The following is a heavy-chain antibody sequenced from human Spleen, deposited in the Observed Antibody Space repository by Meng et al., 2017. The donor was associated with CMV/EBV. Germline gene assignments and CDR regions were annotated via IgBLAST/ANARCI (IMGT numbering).Heavy chain of an antibody. V-gene: IGHV3-69-1*02. Sequence: GESLKISCAASGFTFSDYYWNWVRLEWVSSISSSSTLYYADSVKGRFTISRDNAKNSLYLQRNSPRAEDTAVYYCVRSYDFWSATFDIWGQGTLVTVSS. D-gene: IGHD3-3*01. CDR2: ISSSSTL. CDR3: VRSYDFWSATFDI. CDR1: GFTFSDYY. J-gene: IGHJ3*02.